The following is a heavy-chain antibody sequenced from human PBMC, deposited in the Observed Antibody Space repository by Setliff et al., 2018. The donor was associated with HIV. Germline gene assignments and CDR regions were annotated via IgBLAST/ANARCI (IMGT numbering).Heavy chain of an antibody. Sequence: PSETLSLTCTVSGGIISSDSFFWSWIRQPAGKGLEWIGHISATGSTNYNPSLKSRVTMSLDTSKNQFSPNLNSVTAADAAVYFCARAREEWKPFAFDYWGQGTPVTVSS. D-gene: IGHD1-1*01. CDR3: ARAREEWKPFAFDY. CDR1: GGIISSDSFF. J-gene: IGHJ4*02. V-gene: IGHV4-61*09. CDR2: ISATGST.